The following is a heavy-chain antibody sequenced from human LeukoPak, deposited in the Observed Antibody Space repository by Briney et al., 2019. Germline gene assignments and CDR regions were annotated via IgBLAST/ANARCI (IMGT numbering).Heavy chain of an antibody. CDR1: GVTFSNYC. D-gene: IGHD2-15*01. CDR3: ATPVGGVWSFDY. Sequence: GGSLRLSCAASGVTFSNYCMTWVRQAPGKGLEWVANIKQDESEKYYVDSVKGRFTVSRDNSKNSVYLQMNSLRAEDTAMYYCATPVGGVWSFDYWGQGTLVTVSS. CDR2: IKQDESEK. V-gene: IGHV3-7*01. J-gene: IGHJ4*02.